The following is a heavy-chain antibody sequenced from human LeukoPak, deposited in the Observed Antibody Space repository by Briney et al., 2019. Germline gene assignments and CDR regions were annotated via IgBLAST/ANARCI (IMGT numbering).Heavy chain of an antibody. D-gene: IGHD2-2*01. CDR3: ARGQVPAARGYNWFDP. Sequence: SETLCLTCAVYGWSFNDYYWNWIRQPPGKGLEWIGEINARGDTNYNPSLKSRVNISVDTSKKQFSLRLTSMIAADTALYYCARGQVPAARGYNWFDPWGQGTLVTVSS. CDR1: GWSFNDYY. J-gene: IGHJ5*02. CDR2: INARGDT. V-gene: IGHV4-34*01.